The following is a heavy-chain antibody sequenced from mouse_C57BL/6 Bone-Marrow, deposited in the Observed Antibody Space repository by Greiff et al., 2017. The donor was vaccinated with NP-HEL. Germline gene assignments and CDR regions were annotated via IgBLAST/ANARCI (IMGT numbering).Heavy chain of an antibody. CDR3: TRSELLWLRRYFDY. V-gene: IGHV1-15*01. J-gene: IGHJ2*01. Sequence: QVQLKQSGAELVRPGASVTLSCKASGYTFTDYEMHWVKQTPVHGLEWIGAIDPETGGTAYNQKFKGKAILTADKSSSTAYLELRSLTSEDSAVYYGTRSELLWLRRYFDYWGQGTTLTVSS. CDR2: IDPETGGT. D-gene: IGHD2-2*01. CDR1: GYTFTDYE.